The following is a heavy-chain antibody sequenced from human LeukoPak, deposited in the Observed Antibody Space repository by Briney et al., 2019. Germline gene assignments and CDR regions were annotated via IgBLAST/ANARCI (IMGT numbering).Heavy chain of an antibody. CDR2: ISWNSGSI. CDR1: GFTFDDYA. V-gene: IGHV3-9*01. Sequence: GGSLRLSCAASGFTFDDYAMHWVRQAPGKVLEWVSGISWNSGSIGYADSVKGRFTISRDNAKNSLYLQMNSLRAEDTALYYCAKGASSGWSPYFDYWGQGTLVTVSS. J-gene: IGHJ4*02. D-gene: IGHD6-19*01. CDR3: AKGASSGWSPYFDY.